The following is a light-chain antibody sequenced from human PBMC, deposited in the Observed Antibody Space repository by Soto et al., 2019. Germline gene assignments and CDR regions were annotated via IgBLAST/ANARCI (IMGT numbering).Light chain of an antibody. V-gene: IGLV1-51*02. Sequence: QSVLTQPPSVSAAPGQEVTISCSGGSSNIGNDYVSWYQQLPGTAPKLLIYENYKRPSGIPDRFSGSKSGTSATLGITGLQTGDEADYYCGTWDSSLSGLYVFGTGTRSPS. CDR2: ENY. CDR1: SSNIGNDY. J-gene: IGLJ1*01. CDR3: GTWDSSLSGLYV.